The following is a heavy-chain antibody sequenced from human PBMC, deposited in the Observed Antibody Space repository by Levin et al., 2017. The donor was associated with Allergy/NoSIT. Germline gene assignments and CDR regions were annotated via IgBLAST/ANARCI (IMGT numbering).Heavy chain of an antibody. CDR1: GFTFSIYG. J-gene: IGHJ4*02. V-gene: IGHV3-30*18. CDR3: AKDGAGQVAIDY. D-gene: IGHD3-10*01. Sequence: PGGSLRLSCAASGFTFSIYGVHWVRQAPGKGLEWVAVISYDGSDKYYADSVKGRFTISRDNSKNTLYLQMNSLRPEDTAVYYCAKDGAGQVAIDYWGQGTLVTVSS. CDR2: ISYDGSDK.